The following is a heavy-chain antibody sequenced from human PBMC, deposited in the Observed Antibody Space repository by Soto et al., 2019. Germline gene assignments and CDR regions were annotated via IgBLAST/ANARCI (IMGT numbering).Heavy chain of an antibody. D-gene: IGHD3-16*01. V-gene: IGHV4-4*07. J-gene: IGHJ5*02. CDR1: GGSITNYY. Sequence: QVQLQQSGPGLVKASETLSLTCTVSGGSITNYYWSWIRQPAGQGLEWIGRMYTKERTNYNLSFQSRVTRSVDTSKNQFSLKLNAVTAADTAVYYCARDDYKDGGNNWFDPWGQGTLVTGSS. CDR3: ARDDYKDGGNNWFDP. CDR2: MYTKERT.